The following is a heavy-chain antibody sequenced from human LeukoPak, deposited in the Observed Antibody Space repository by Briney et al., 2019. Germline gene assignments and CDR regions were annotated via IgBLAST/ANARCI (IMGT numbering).Heavy chain of an antibody. D-gene: IGHD1-26*01. CDR1: GGSISGYY. CDR3: ARVGVILGATTGWFDP. Sequence: PSETLSLTCSVSGGSISGYYWSWIRQLPGERLEWIGFVYHNGRTTYNPSLESRVTISVDTSRNQVSLNLRFVTAADTAVYYCARVGVILGATTGWFDPWGQGTLVTVSS. J-gene: IGHJ5*02. CDR2: VYHNGRT. V-gene: IGHV4-59*01.